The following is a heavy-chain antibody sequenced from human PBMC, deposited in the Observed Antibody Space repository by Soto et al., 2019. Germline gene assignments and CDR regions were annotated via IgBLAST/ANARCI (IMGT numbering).Heavy chain of an antibody. CDR1: GFTFSNYW. D-gene: IGHD3-3*01. CDR3: ATLNSFGADY. CDR2: IDNDGSIT. Sequence: PGGSLRLSCAASGFTFSNYWMHWVRQAPGKGLVWVSRIDNDGSITNYADSVKGRFTISRDNAKNTVSLQMNSLRAEDTAVYYCATLNSFGADYWGQGTLVTVSS. J-gene: IGHJ4*02. V-gene: IGHV3-74*01.